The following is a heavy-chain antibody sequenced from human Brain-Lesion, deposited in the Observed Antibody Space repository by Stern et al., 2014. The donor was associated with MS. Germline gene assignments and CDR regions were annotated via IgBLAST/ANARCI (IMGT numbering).Heavy chain of an antibody. CDR3: ARGTAMIFGANGLDV. CDR1: GGSISSGSYS. Sequence: VHLVESGPGLVKPSQALSLPCTVSGGSISSGSYSWTWIRQSAGKGLEWIGRIYTSGSNNSNLSFKSRTTISSDTAKNHFSQKLPSVTAADTAVYYCARGTAMIFGANGLDVWGQGTTVTVSS. CDR2: IYTSGSN. D-gene: IGHD3/OR15-3a*01. J-gene: IGHJ6*02. V-gene: IGHV4-61*02.